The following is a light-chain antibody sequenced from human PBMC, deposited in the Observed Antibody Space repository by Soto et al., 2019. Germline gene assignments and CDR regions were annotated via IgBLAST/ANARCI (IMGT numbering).Light chain of an antibody. CDR3: QQYGSLPIT. J-gene: IGKJ5*01. CDR2: GAS. V-gene: IGKV3-20*01. Sequence: VLTQSPGTLSLSPGERATLSCRASQSVSSSYLAWYQQKPGQAPRLLIYGASSRATGIPDRFSGSGSGTDFTLTISRLEPEDFAVYYCQQYGSLPITFGQGTRLEI. CDR1: QSVSSSY.